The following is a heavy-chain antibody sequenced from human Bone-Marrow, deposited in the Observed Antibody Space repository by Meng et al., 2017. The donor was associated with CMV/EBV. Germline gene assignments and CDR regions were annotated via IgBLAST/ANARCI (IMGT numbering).Heavy chain of an antibody. CDR3: ARDPSYFYDSSGYSYWYFEL. V-gene: IGHV3-74*01. J-gene: IGHJ2*01. CDR1: GFTFSSYW. D-gene: IGHD3-22*01. CDR2: INSDGSST. Sequence: GGSLRLSCAASGFTFSSYWMHWVRRAPGKGLVWVSRINSDGSSTSYADSVKGRFTISRDNAKNTLYLQMNSLRAEDTAVYYCARDPSYFYDSSGYSYWYFELWGRGTLVTVSS.